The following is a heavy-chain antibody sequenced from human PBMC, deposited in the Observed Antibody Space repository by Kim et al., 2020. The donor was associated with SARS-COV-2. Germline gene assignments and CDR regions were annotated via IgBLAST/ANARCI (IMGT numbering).Heavy chain of an antibody. J-gene: IGHJ4*02. CDR2: IECDGSDI. V-gene: IGHV3-30*04. CDR1: GFTFSNDA. D-gene: IGHD3-10*01. Sequence: GGSLRLSCEASGFTFSNDAMHWVRQAPGKGLEWVALIECDGSDISYPDSVKGRFIISRDNIKSTLYLQMNSLRPEDTAVYYCLAEIGSRSFGHWGQGTLVTVSS. CDR3: LAEIGSRSFGH.